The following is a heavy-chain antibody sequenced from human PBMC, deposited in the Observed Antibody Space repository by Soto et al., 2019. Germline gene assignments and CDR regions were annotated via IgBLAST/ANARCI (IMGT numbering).Heavy chain of an antibody. Sequence: EVQLVESGGGLVQPGGSLRLSCAASGFSFSSYEVNWVRQAPGKGLEWISYISSSGGSIFYADSLKGRFTVSRDNAKNSLYLQMNSLRAEDTAVYYCANHPNDYGDPFDYWGQGTLVTVSS. V-gene: IGHV3-48*03. J-gene: IGHJ4*02. CDR2: ISSSGGSI. D-gene: IGHD4-17*01. CDR1: GFSFSSYE. CDR3: ANHPNDYGDPFDY.